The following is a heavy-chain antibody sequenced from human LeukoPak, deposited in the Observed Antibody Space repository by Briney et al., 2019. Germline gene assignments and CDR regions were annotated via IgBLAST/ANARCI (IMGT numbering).Heavy chain of an antibody. CDR2: INPNSGGT. V-gene: IGHV1-2*02. Sequence: GASVKVSCKASGYTFTGYYMHWVRQAPGQELEWMGWINPNSGGTNYAQKFQGRVTMTRDTSISTAYMELSRLRSDDTAVYYCARPMTTVTTPPDYWGQGTLVTVSS. J-gene: IGHJ4*02. D-gene: IGHD4-17*01. CDR3: ARPMTTVTTPPDY. CDR1: GYTFTGYY.